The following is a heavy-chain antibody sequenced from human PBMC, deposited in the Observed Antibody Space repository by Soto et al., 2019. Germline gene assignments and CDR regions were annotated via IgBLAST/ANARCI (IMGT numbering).Heavy chain of an antibody. J-gene: IGHJ4*02. V-gene: IGHV4-59*01. Sequence: QVQLQESGPGLVKPSETLSLTCTVSGGSISPYCWSWIRQPPGKGLEWIGYTYYSGSTNYNPSLKSRVTISVDTSKNRFSLKLNSVTAADTAVYYCARGSGTYQAVFEYWGQGTLVTVSS. D-gene: IGHD1-26*01. CDR2: TYYSGST. CDR1: GGSISPYC. CDR3: ARGSGTYQAVFEY.